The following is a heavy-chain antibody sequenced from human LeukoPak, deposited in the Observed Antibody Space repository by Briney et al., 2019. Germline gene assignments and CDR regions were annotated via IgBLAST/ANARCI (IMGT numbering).Heavy chain of an antibody. J-gene: IGHJ4*02. Sequence: GGSLRLSCVASGFTFSNYAMIWVRQAPGKGLEWVSATSATGGSTYYADSVKGRFTISRDNSKKTLYLQMNSLTVDDTAVYYCARGGLDWLLYSQFDYWGQGTLVTASS. CDR1: GFTFSNYA. CDR3: ARGGLDWLLYSQFDY. CDR2: TSATGGST. V-gene: IGHV3-23*01. D-gene: IGHD3-9*01.